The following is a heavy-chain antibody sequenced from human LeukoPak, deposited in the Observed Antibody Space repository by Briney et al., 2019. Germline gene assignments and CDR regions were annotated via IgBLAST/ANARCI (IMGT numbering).Heavy chain of an antibody. CDR1: GYIFTSYY. CDR2: INPSGGTT. J-gene: IGHJ4*02. D-gene: IGHD6-19*01. Sequence: GASVKVSCKASGYIFTSYYIHRVRQAPGQGLEWMGIINPSGGTTNYAQKFQGRVTMTRDTSTSTVYMELSSLRSDDTAVYYCARFAVHRRIAVAGQFGLDYWGQGTLVTVSS. CDR3: ARFAVHRRIAVAGQFGLDY. V-gene: IGHV1-46*01.